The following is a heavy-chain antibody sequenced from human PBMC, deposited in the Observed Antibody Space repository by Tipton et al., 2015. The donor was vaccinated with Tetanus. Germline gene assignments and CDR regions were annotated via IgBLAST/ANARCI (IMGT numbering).Heavy chain of an antibody. Sequence: TLSLTCAVSIGSINSGSYHWDWISQPPGKGLEWLGYINYSGSTYFNPSLKSRVTISADMSENQFSLRLTSVTAADTAVYYCARDVGGHYYFDFWGQGSLVTVSS. CDR3: ARDVGGHYYFDF. D-gene: IGHD1-26*01. J-gene: IGHJ4*02. CDR2: INYSGST. V-gene: IGHV4-31*11. CDR1: IGSINSGSYH.